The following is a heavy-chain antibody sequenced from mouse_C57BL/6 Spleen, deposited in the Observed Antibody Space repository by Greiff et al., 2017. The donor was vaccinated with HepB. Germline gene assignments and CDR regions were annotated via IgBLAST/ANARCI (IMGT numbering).Heavy chain of an antibody. CDR1: GYAFSSYW. CDR2: IYPGDGDT. CDR3: AREGYSPWFAY. V-gene: IGHV1-80*01. D-gene: IGHD2-12*01. J-gene: IGHJ3*01. Sequence: QVQLKQSGAELVKPGASVKISCKASGYAFSSYWMNWVKQRPGKGLEWIGQIYPGDGDTNYNGKFKGKATLTADKSSSTAYMQLSSLTSEDSAVYYCAREGYSPWFAYWGQGTLVTVSA.